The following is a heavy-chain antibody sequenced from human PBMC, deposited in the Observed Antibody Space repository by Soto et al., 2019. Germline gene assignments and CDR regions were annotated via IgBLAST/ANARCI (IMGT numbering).Heavy chain of an antibody. Sequence: GGSLRLSCVASGFTFSGSVLHWVRQASGKGLEWIGRITSKPHGYATAYAASLKGRFIISRDDSKNTAYLQMNSLEVEDTAMYFCTRLVDTDVVTRAFDYWGQGALVTVSS. J-gene: IGHJ4*02. CDR1: GFTFSGSV. CDR2: ITSKPHGYAT. CDR3: TRLVDTDVVTRAFDY. D-gene: IGHD5-18*01. V-gene: IGHV3-73*01.